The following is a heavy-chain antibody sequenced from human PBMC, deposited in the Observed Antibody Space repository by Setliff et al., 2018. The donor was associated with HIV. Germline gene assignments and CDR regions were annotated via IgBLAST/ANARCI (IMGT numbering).Heavy chain of an antibody. V-gene: IGHV4-4*07. J-gene: IGHJ4*02. Sequence: PSETLSLTCSVSGGSISSYYWNWIRQPAGKGLEWIGRIFSSGTTNYNPSLQSRITMSVDTSKNQFSLKLSSVTAADTAVYYCARHPPYCSGGSCYRGRGYYFDYWGQGTLVTVSS. CDR2: IFSSGTT. CDR3: ARHPPYCSGGSCYRGRGYYFDY. CDR1: GGSISSYY. D-gene: IGHD2-15*01.